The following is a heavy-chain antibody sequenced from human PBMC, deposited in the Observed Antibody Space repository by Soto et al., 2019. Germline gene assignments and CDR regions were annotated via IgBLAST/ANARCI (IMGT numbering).Heavy chain of an antibody. CDR3: AKDRSKYYYDSCHHY. Sequence: QVQLVESGGGVVQPGRSLRLSCTASGFTFSSYGMHWVRQAPGKGLEWVALISYDGSNKYYADSVKGRFTISRDNSKNTLYLQMNSLRPEDTALYYCAKDRSKYYYDSCHHYWGQGTLVTVSS. V-gene: IGHV3-30*18. J-gene: IGHJ4*02. CDR1: GFTFSSYG. D-gene: IGHD3-22*01. CDR2: ISYDGSNK.